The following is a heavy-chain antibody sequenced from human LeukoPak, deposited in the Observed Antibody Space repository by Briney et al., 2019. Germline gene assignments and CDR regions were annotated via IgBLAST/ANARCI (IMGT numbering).Heavy chain of an antibody. CDR3: AKGDCSSTSCHDPFDY. CDR2: ISGSGGST. Sequence: GGSLRLSCAASGFTFSSYAMSWVRQAPGKGLEWVSAISGSGGSTYYADSVKGRFTISRDNSKNTLYLQMNSLRAEDTAVYYCAKGDCSSTSCHDPFDYWGQGTLVTVSS. CDR1: GFTFSSYA. V-gene: IGHV3-23*01. J-gene: IGHJ4*02. D-gene: IGHD2-2*01.